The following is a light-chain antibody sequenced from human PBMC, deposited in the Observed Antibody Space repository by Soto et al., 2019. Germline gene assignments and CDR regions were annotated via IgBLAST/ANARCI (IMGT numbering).Light chain of an antibody. J-gene: IGKJ4*01. CDR3: QQFNTYPALT. V-gene: IGKV1-13*02. CDR2: EVS. CDR1: QGVSSA. Sequence: AVQLTQSPSSLSASVGDRVTITCRASQGVSSAFAWYQQKPGKSPNLLIYEVSSLESGVPSRFSGSGSVTDFTLTISSLQPEDLERYCCQQFNTYPALTFGTGNKVEIK.